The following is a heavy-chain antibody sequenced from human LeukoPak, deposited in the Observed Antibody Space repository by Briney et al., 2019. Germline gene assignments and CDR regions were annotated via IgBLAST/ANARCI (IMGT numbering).Heavy chain of an antibody. J-gene: IGHJ4*02. CDR2: ISWNSGSI. CDR1: GFTFDDYA. CDR3: AKAREYSSSWYGGAFDY. D-gene: IGHD6-13*01. V-gene: IGHV3-9*03. Sequence: GRSLRLSCAASGFTFDDYAMHWVRQAPGKGLEWVSGISWNSGSIGYADSVKGRFTISRDNAKNSLYLQMNSLRAEDMALYYCAKAREYSSSWYGGAFDYWGQGTLVTVSS.